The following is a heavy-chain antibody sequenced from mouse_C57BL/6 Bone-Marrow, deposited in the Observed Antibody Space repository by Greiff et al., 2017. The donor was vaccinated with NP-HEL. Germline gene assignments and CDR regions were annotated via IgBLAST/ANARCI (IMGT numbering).Heavy chain of an antibody. CDR3: TTIYYDHDGNYAMDY. CDR1: GFNIKDDY. Sequence: EVKLQQSGAELVRPGASVKLSCTASGFNIKDDYMHWVKQRPEQGLEWIGWIDPENGDTEYASKFQGKATITADTSSNTAYLQLSSLTSEDTAVYYCTTIYYDHDGNYAMDYWGQGTSVTVSS. CDR2: IDPENGDT. D-gene: IGHD2-4*01. V-gene: IGHV14-4*01. J-gene: IGHJ4*01.